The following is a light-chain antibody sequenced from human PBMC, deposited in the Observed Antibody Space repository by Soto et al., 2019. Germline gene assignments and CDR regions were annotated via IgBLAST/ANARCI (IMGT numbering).Light chain of an antibody. Sequence: QSVLTQPPSASGTPGQRVTISCSGSSSNVGTNTVNWYQLLPGAAPKVLVYSNNQRPSGVPDRFSCSKSGTSASLAISGLQSEDEADYYCAAWDDNVDGVLFGGGTKLTVL. CDR2: SNN. V-gene: IGLV1-44*01. CDR3: AAWDDNVDGVL. J-gene: IGLJ2*01. CDR1: SSNVGTNT.